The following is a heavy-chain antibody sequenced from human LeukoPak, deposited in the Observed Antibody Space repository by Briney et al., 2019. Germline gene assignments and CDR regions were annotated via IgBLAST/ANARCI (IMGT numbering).Heavy chain of an antibody. J-gene: IGHJ4*02. CDR1: GFTVSSNY. Sequence: GGSLRLSCATSGFTVSSNYMTWVRQAPGKGLEWVSVIYSGGGTRYADSVKGRFTISRDNSKNTLYLQMNSLRAEDTAVYYCATRSGGYWGQGTLVTVSS. CDR3: ATRSGGY. V-gene: IGHV3-66*01. D-gene: IGHD3-16*01. CDR2: IYSGGGT.